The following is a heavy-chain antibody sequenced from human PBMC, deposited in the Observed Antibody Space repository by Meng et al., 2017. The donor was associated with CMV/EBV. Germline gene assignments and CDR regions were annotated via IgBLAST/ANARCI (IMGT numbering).Heavy chain of an antibody. D-gene: IGHD3-3*01. CDR2: ISGSGGST. J-gene: IGHJ4*02. CDR3: AKEMGESGYYDFLSGYRWDY. Sequence: GGSLRLSCAASGFTFSSYTMSWVRQAPGKGLEWVSAISGSGGSTYYADSVKGRFTISRDNSKNTLYLQMNSLRAEDTAVYYCAKEMGESGYYDFLSGYRWDYWGQGTLVTVSS. CDR1: GFTFSSYT. V-gene: IGHV3-23*01.